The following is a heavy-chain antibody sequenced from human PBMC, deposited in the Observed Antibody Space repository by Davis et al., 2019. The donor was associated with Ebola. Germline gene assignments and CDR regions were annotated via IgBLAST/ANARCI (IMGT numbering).Heavy chain of an antibody. J-gene: IGHJ6*02. V-gene: IGHV1-18*01. CDR3: ARDSGYEPDYYYYYGMDV. CDR1: GYTLTELS. D-gene: IGHD5-12*01. CDR2: INPHNGNT. Sequence: ASVKVSCKVSGYTLTELSMHWVRQAPGQGLEWMGWINPHNGNTNYAQKLQGRVTMTTDTSTSTAYMELRSLRSDDTAVYYCARDSGYEPDYYYYYGMDVWGQGTTVTVSS.